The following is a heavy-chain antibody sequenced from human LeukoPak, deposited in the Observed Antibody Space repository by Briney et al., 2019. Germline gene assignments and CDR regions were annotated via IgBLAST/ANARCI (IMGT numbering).Heavy chain of an antibody. CDR2: ISSSGGTI. D-gene: IGHD5-12*01. CDR1: GFTFSSYE. Sequence: GGSLRLSCAASGFTFSSYEMNWVRQAPGKGLEWVSYISSSGGTIFYADSVKGRFTISGDNAKNSLYLQMNSLRADDTAVYYCAKDLRGPKDYWGQGTLVTVSS. V-gene: IGHV3-48*03. J-gene: IGHJ4*02. CDR3: AKDLRGPKDY.